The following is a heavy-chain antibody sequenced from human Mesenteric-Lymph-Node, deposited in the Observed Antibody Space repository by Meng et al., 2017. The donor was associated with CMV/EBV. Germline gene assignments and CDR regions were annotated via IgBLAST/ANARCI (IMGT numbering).Heavy chain of an antibody. CDR1: GDSISTSSYY. J-gene: IGHJ4*02. Sequence: SETLSLTCTVSGDSISTSSYYWGWIRQPPGKGLEWIGNIYYSGSTYYNPSLKSRVTILVDTSKNQFSLKVSSVTAADTAVYYCARCRDGGWLYYFDYWGQGTLVTVSS. V-gene: IGHV4-39*07. D-gene: IGHD6-19*01. CDR3: ARCRDGGWLYYFDY. CDR2: IYYSGST.